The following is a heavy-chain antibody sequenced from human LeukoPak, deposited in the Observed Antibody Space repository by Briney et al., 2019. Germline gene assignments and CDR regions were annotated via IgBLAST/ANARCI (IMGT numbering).Heavy chain of an antibody. CDR2: IIPIFGTA. D-gene: IGHD2-2*01. Sequence: SVKVSCKASGGTFSSYAISWVRQAPGQGLEWMGGIIPIFGTANYAQKFQGRVTITTDESTSTAYMELSSLRSEDTAVYYCARDGAFCSSTSCYFYRWFDPWGQETLVTVSS. CDR1: GGTFSSYA. V-gene: IGHV1-69*05. J-gene: IGHJ5*02. CDR3: ARDGAFCSSTSCYFYRWFDP.